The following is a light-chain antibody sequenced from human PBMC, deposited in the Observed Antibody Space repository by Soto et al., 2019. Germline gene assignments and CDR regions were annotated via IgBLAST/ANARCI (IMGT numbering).Light chain of an antibody. CDR3: TSFTTSNTWV. CDR2: EVS. V-gene: IGLV2-14*01. Sequence: QSALTQPASVSGSPGQSITISCSGTSTDVGAYNYVSWYQQHPGKVPKLMIYEVSNRPSGVSNRFSGSKSGNTASLTISGLQAEDEADYYCTSFTTSNTWVFGGGTQLTVL. CDR1: STDVGAYNY. J-gene: IGLJ3*02.